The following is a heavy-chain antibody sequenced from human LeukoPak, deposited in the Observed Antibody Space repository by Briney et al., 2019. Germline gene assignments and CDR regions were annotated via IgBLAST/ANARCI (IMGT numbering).Heavy chain of an antibody. D-gene: IGHD2-2*01. V-gene: IGHV3-48*01. J-gene: IGHJ4*02. CDR2: ISSSSSTI. CDR1: GFTFSYYS. CDR3: AKSHVVVLPAASFDY. Sequence: GGSLRLSCAASGFTFSYYSMTWVRQAPGKGLEWVSYISSSSSTIYYADSVKGRFTISRDNAKKSLYLQMISLRAEDTAVYYCAKSHVVVLPAASFDYRGQGTLVTVSS.